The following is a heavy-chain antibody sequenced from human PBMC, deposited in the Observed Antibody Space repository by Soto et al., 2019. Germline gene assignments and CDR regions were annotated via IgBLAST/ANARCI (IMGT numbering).Heavy chain of an antibody. CDR1: GYTFTSYA. J-gene: IGHJ4*02. CDR2: INAGNGNT. Sequence: GASVKVSCKASGYTFTSYAMHWVRQAPGQRLEWMGWINAGNGNTKYSQKFQGRVTITRDTSASTAYMELSSLRSEDTAVYYCARVKSDSSGYPYYFDYWGQGTLVTVSS. D-gene: IGHD3-22*01. CDR3: ARVKSDSSGYPYYFDY. V-gene: IGHV1-3*01.